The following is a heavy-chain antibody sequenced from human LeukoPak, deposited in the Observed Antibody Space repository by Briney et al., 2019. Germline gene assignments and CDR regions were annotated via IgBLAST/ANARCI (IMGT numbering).Heavy chain of an antibody. CDR1: GFTFSSYF. Sequence: GGSLRLSCAASGFTFSSYFMNWVRQAPGKGLECVSSISSSSRYIYYADSVKGRFTISRDNAKNSLYLQMNSLRAEDTAVYYCAKVDPLIYSSSGWFDPWGRGTLVTVSS. CDR2: ISSSSRYI. V-gene: IGHV3-21*04. J-gene: IGHJ5*02. CDR3: AKVDPLIYSSSGWFDP. D-gene: IGHD6-19*01.